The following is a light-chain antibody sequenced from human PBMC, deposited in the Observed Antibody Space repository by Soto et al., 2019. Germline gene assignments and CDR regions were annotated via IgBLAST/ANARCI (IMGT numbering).Light chain of an antibody. CDR1: SSNIGGNS. J-gene: IGLJ1*01. CDR2: DDN. CDR3: GSWDSSLSAYV. V-gene: IGLV1-51*01. Sequence: QSVLTQPPSVSAAPGQKVTISRSGSSSNIGGNSVSWYQQLPGTAPKLLIYDDNKRPSGIPDRFSGSKSGTSATLGITGFQTGDEADYYCGSWDSSLSAYVFGTGTKVNVL.